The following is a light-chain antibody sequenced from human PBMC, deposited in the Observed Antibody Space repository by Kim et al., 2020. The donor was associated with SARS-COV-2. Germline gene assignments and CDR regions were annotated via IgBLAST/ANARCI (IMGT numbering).Light chain of an antibody. CDR2: AAS. J-gene: IGKJ1*01. CDR3: QKYNSAPRT. V-gene: IGKV1-27*01. CDR1: QGISNY. Sequence: AAVGDRVTITCRTSQGISNYLAWYQQKPGKVPKLLIYAASALQSGVPSRFSGSGSGTDFTLTISSLQPEDVATYYCQKYNSAPRTFGQGTKVDIK.